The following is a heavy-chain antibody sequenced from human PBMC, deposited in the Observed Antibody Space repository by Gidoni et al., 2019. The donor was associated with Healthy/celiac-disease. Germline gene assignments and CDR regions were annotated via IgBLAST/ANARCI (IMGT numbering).Heavy chain of an antibody. CDR3: ARSPMGPDYSNFDRGSGRGEGYYYYYYGMDV. V-gene: IGHV1-8*01. D-gene: IGHD4-4*01. CDR1: GYTFTSYD. Sequence: QVQLVQSGAEVKKPGASLKVSCKASGYTFTSYDINWVRQATGQGLEWMGWMSPNSGNTGYAQKFQGRVTMTRNTSISTAYMELSSLRSEDTAVYYCARSPMGPDYSNFDRGSGRGEGYYYYYYGMDVWGQGTTVTVSS. J-gene: IGHJ6*02. CDR2: MSPNSGNT.